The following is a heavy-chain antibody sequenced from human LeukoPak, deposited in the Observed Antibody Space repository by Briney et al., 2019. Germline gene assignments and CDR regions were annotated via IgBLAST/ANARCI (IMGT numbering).Heavy chain of an antibody. Sequence: GGSLRLSCAASGFTFSNYSMNWLRQAPGKGLEWVSSISGSSSYIYSADSIKGRFTISRDNAKNSLFLQMNSLRAEDTAVYYCATMSGYIDYWGQGILVTVSS. J-gene: IGHJ4*02. V-gene: IGHV3-21*01. CDR1: GFTFSNYS. CDR3: ATMSGYIDY. CDR2: ISGSSSYI. D-gene: IGHD3-3*01.